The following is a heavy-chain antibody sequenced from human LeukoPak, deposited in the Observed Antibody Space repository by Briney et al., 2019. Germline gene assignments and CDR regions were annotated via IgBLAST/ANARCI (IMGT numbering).Heavy chain of an antibody. D-gene: IGHD3-22*01. CDR3: AKDPTAMIVVASFDY. CDR2: ISSSGSTI. CDR1: GFTFSDYY. J-gene: IGHJ4*02. Sequence: PGGSLRLSCAASGFTFSDYYMSWIRQAPGKGLEWVSYISSSGSTIYYADSVKGRFTISRDNSKNTLYLQMNSLRAEDTAVYYCAKDPTAMIVVASFDYWGQGTLVTVSS. V-gene: IGHV3-11*01.